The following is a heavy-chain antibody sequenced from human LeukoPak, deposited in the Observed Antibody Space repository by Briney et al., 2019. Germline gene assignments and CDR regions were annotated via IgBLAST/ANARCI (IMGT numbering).Heavy chain of an antibody. D-gene: IGHD6-19*01. J-gene: IGHJ4*02. CDR3: ARVLFGYSSGWSFDY. CDR1: GYTFTGYY. V-gene: IGHV1-2*02. Sequence: ASVKVSCKASGYTFTGYYMHWVRQAPGQGLEWMGWINPNSGGTNYAQKFQGRVTMTRDTSISTAYMELRRLRSDDTAVYYCARVLFGYSSGWSFDYWGQGTLVTVSS. CDR2: INPNSGGT.